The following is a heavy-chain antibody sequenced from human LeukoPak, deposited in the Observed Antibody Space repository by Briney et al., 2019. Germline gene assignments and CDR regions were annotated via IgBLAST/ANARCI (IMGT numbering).Heavy chain of an antibody. D-gene: IGHD6-13*01. V-gene: IGHV3-23*03. J-gene: IGHJ5*02. CDR2: IYSGGST. Sequence: PGGSLRLSCAASGFTFSSYAMNWVRQAPGKGLEWVSIIYSGGSTYYADSVKGRFTISRDNSKNTVYLQMNSLRAEDTAVYYCGRTTAGSGNWFDPWGQGTLVTVSP. CDR1: GFTFSSYA. CDR3: GRTTAGSGNWFDP.